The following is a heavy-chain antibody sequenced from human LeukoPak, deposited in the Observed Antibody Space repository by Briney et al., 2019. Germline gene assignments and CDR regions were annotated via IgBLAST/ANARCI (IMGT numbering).Heavy chain of an antibody. CDR1: GFTFSSYS. V-gene: IGHV3-7*01. CDR2: IKQDGSEK. J-gene: IGHJ1*01. Sequence: GGSLRLSCAASGFTFSSYSMNWVRQAPGKGLEWVANIKQDGSEKYYVDSVKGRFTISRDNAKNSLYLQMNSLRAEDTALYYCARVLRRSYYYDSGGYPEHWGQGTLVTVSS. CDR3: ARVLRRSYYYDSGGYPEH. D-gene: IGHD3-22*01.